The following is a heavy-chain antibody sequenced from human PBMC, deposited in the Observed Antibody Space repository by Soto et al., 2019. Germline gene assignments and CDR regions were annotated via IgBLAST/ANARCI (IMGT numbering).Heavy chain of an antibody. Sequence: GGSLRLSCAASGFTFSSYAMSWVRQAPGKGLEWVSAISGSGGSTYYADSVKGRFTISRDNSKNTLYLQMNSLRAEDTAVYYCAKDSFLWVGEPHYSMDFCGQGTSVIGSS. CDR1: GFTFSSYA. CDR3: AKDSFLWVGEPHYSMDF. CDR2: ISGSGGST. J-gene: IGHJ6*02. D-gene: IGHD3-10*01. V-gene: IGHV3-23*01.